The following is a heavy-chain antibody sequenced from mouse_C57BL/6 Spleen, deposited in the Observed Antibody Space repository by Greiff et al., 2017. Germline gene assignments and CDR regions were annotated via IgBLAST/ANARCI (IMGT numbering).Heavy chain of an antibody. CDR1: GYTFTSYG. V-gene: IGHV1-81*01. CDR2: IYPRSGNT. CDR3: ARDYGSSYGFDV. D-gene: IGHD1-1*01. Sequence: QVQLQHSGAELARPGASVKLSCKASGYTFTSYGISWVKQRTGQGLEWIGEIYPRSGNTYYNEKFKGKATLTADKSSSTAYMELRSLTSEDSAVYFCARDYGSSYGFDVWGTGTTVTVSS. J-gene: IGHJ1*03.